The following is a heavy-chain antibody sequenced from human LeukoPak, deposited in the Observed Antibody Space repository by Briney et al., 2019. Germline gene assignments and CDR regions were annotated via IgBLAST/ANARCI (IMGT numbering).Heavy chain of an antibody. CDR3: AKGGVDY. J-gene: IGHJ4*02. CDR2: INGDGDTT. CDR1: GFTFSSYW. V-gene: IGHV3-74*01. Sequence: GSLRLSCAASGFTFSSYWMHWVRQAPGKGLVWVSRINGDGDTTTYADSVKGRFTISRDNAKNTLYLQMNSLRAEDTAVYYCAKGGVDYWGQGTLVTVSS.